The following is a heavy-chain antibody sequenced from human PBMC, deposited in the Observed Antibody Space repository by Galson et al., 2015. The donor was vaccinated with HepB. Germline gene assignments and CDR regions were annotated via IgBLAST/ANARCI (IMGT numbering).Heavy chain of an antibody. J-gene: IGHJ4*01. CDR3: ARYDNSGYYKRGFDY. V-gene: IGHV6-1*01. Sequence: CAISGDSVSSNSAAWNWIRQSPSRGLEWLGRTYYRSNWYSDYAMSVRGRITINPDTSKNQFSLKLSSVTAADTAVYYCARYDNSGYYKRGFDYWGQGTLVTVSS. CDR1: GDSVSSNSAA. CDR2: TYYRSNWYS. D-gene: IGHD3-22*01.